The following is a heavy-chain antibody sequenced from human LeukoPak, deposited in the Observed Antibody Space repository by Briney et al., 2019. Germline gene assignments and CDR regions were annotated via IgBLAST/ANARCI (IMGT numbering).Heavy chain of an antibody. V-gene: IGHV3-9*03. CDR2: ISWNSGSI. Sequence: GGSLRLSCAAAGFTFDDYAMHWVRQAPGKGLEWVSGISWNSGSIGYADSVKGRFTISRDNAKNSLYLQMNSLRAEHMALYYCAKGSKVVPAGGWFDPWGQGTLVTVSS. CDR1: GFTFDDYA. J-gene: IGHJ5*02. D-gene: IGHD2-2*01. CDR3: AKGSKVVPAGGWFDP.